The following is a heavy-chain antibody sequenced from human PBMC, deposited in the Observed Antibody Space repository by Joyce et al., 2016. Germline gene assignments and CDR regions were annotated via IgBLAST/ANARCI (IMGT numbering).Heavy chain of an antibody. CDR3: ARTPGYTSKGWFDP. Sequence: QLQLQESGPRLAKPSETLLLTCTVPGGSISRVGYHWGWIRQLQEKAPEWIGTIYLSGSTDYNPSLKSRVLISVDTSKNQFSLKLTSVTAADTAAYYCARTPGYTSKGWFDPWGQGTLVTVSS. D-gene: IGHD6-13*01. CDR2: IYLSGST. CDR1: GGSISRVGYH. V-gene: IGHV4-39*01. J-gene: IGHJ5*02.